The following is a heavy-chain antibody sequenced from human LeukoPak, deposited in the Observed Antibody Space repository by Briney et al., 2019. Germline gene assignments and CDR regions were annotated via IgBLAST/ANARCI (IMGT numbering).Heavy chain of an antibody. CDR1: GGSISSYY. J-gene: IGHJ4*02. V-gene: IGHV4-59*08. CDR3: ARHPYGGSTAPLDY. CDR2: SYYSGST. Sequence: SETLSLTCTVSGGSISSYYWSWIRQPPGKGLEWIGYSYYSGSTNYNPSLKSRVTISVDTSKNQFSLKLSSVTAADTAVYYCARHPYGGSTAPLDYWGQGTLVTVSS. D-gene: IGHD4-23*01.